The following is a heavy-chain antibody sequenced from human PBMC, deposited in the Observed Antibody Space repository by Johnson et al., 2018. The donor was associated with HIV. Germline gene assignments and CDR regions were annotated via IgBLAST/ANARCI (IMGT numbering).Heavy chain of an antibody. V-gene: IGHV3-20*04. Sequence: VQLVESGGGVVQPGRSLRLSCAASGFTFSSYAMHWVRHVPGKGQVWASGIHWNGGSTGYADSVKGRFTISRANAKNSLYLQMNSLRAEDTAVYYCATLPGDIVVVPAAQPYDAFDIWGQGTMVTVSS. CDR1: GFTFSSYA. CDR3: ATLPGDIVVVPAAQPYDAFDI. D-gene: IGHD2-2*01. J-gene: IGHJ3*02. CDR2: IHWNGGST.